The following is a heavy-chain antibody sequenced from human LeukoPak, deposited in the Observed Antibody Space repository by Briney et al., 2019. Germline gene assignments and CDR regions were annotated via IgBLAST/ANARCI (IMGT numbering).Heavy chain of an antibody. CDR1: GGTFSSYA. D-gene: IGHD5-18*01. CDR3: ASDARRGYSYGYVPNFVY. CDR2: IIPIFGTA. J-gene: IGHJ4*02. V-gene: IGHV1-69*05. Sequence: ASVKVSCKASGGTFSSYAISWVRQAPGQGLEWRGGIIPIFGTANYAQKFQGRVTITTDESTSTAYMELSSLRSEDTGVYYCASDARRGYSYGYVPNFVYWGQGTLVTVSS.